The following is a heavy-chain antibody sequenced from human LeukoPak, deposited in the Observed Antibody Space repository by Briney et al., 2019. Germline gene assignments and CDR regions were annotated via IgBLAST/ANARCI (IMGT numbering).Heavy chain of an antibody. CDR1: GASISSYS. D-gene: IGHD3-22*01. J-gene: IGHJ6*03. Sequence: SETLSLTCTVSGASISSYSWSWIRQPPRKALDWIGYIFSSGSTTYNPSLKSRVSTSRDTSKNQISLRLSTVTAADTAVYYCARGLSGGSGYYSSGYYYYMDVWGKGTTVSVPS. V-gene: IGHV4-59*13. CDR2: IFSSGST. CDR3: ARGLSGGSGYYSSGYYYYMDV.